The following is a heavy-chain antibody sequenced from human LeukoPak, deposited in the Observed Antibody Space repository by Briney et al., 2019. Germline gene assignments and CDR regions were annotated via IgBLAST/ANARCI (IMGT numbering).Heavy chain of an antibody. Sequence: GGSLRLSCAASGFTFSSYSMNWVRQAPGKGLEWVSYISSSSSTIYYADSVKGRFTISRDNAKNSLYLQMNSLRAEDTAVYYCAKDPYCSGGSCSADNWFDPWGQGTLVTVSS. V-gene: IGHV3-48*01. CDR1: GFTFSSYS. J-gene: IGHJ5*02. CDR2: ISSSSSTI. CDR3: AKDPYCSGGSCSADNWFDP. D-gene: IGHD2-15*01.